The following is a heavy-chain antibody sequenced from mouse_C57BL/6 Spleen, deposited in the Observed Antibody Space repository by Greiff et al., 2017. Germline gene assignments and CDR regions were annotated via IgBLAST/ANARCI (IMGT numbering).Heavy chain of an antibody. CDR2: IYPGDGDT. J-gene: IGHJ1*03. Sequence: QVQLQQSGAELVKPGASVKISCKASGYAFSSYWMNWVKQRPGKGLEWIGQIYPGDGDTNYNGKFKGKATLTADNSSSTAYMQLSSLTSEDSAVYFCARGDYGRGLDWYFDVWGTGTTVTVSS. D-gene: IGHD1-1*01. V-gene: IGHV1-80*01. CDR1: GYAFSSYW. CDR3: ARGDYGRGLDWYFDV.